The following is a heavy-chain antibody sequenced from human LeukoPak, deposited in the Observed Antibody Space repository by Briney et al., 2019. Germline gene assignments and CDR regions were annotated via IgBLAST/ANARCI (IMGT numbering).Heavy chain of an antibody. CDR3: AREVPDNWFDP. J-gene: IGHJ5*02. CDR1: GGSISSHY. D-gene: IGHD2-2*01. V-gene: IGHV4-59*11. Sequence: SETLSLTCTVSGGSISSHYWSWIRQPPGKGLEWIGYIYYSGSTNYNPFLKSRVTISVDTSKNQFSLKLSSVTAADTAVYYCAREVPDNWFDPWGQGTLVTVSS. CDR2: IYYSGST.